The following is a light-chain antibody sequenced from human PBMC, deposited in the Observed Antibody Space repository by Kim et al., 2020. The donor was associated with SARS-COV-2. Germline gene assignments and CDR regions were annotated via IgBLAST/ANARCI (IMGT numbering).Light chain of an antibody. CDR3: AVWDDSLSVWV. V-gene: IGLV1-47*01. J-gene: IGLJ3*02. CDR2: RNE. Sequence: QSALTQPPSASGTPGQRVTISCSGSSSNIGSNYVHWYQHLPGTARKLLIYRNERRPSGVSNRISGSKSGTSASLAISGLRSEDEADYFCAVWDDSLSVWVFGGGTQLTVL. CDR1: SSNIGSNY.